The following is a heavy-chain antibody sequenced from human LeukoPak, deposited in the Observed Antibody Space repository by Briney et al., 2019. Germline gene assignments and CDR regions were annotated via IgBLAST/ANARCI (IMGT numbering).Heavy chain of an antibody. D-gene: IGHD3-10*01. V-gene: IGHV4-59*01. CDR2: ISYSGSA. CDR1: GVSITSYH. CDR3: ARGQLGSGMDDP. Sequence: PSETLSLTCTVTGVSITSYHWSWIRQPPRKGLEWIGYISYSGSANYNPSLKSRATILLDTSKNQFSLRLTSVTPADTAVYYCARGQLGSGMDDPWGQGTLVTVSS. J-gene: IGHJ5*02.